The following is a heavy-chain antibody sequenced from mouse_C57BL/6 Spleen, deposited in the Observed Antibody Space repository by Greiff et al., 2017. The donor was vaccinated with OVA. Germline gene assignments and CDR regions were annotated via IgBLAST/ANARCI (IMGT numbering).Heavy chain of an antibody. D-gene: IGHD2-2*01. CDR2: ISRGSSTT. CDR1: GFTFSDYG. V-gene: IGHV5-17*01. Sequence: EVQLVESGGGLVKPGGSLKLSCAASGFTFSDYGMHWVRQAPEKGLEWAAYISRGSSTTYYADTVKGRFTISSDNSKNTLFLQLTSLRSEDTAMYYCAGRYGYCVGLFADWGQGTLVTVSA. CDR3: AGRYGYCVGLFAD. J-gene: IGHJ3*01.